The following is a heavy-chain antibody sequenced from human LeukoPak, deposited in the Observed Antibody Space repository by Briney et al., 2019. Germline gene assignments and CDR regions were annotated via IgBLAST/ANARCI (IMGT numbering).Heavy chain of an antibody. CDR2: INPNSGGT. CDR3: ARAKASSGWYGDWFDP. J-gene: IGHJ5*02. Sequence: ASVKVSCKASGYTFTSYDINWVRQATGQGLEWMGWINPNSGGTNYAQKFQGRVTMTRDTSISTAYMELSRLRSDDTAVYYCARAKASSGWYGDWFDPWGQGTLVTVSS. V-gene: IGHV1-2*02. CDR1: GYTFTSYD. D-gene: IGHD6-19*01.